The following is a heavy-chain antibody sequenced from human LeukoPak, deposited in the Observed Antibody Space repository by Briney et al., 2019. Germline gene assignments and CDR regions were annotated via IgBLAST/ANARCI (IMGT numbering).Heavy chain of an antibody. CDR3: ARDHADAFDI. V-gene: IGHV3-7*01. Sequence: GGSLRLSCAVSGLTFSSSWMDWVRQAPGKGLEWVASINTDGNKKYSADSVKGRFTIYRDNAENSLYLQMNSLRVEDTAFYYCARDHADAFDIWGQGTMVTVSS. CDR1: GLTFSSSW. J-gene: IGHJ3*02. CDR2: INTDGNKK.